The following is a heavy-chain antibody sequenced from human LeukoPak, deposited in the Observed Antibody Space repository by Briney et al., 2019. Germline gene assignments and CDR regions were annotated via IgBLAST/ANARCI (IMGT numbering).Heavy chain of an antibody. D-gene: IGHD2-15*01. CDR2: IHNSGNT. J-gene: IGHJ5*02. V-gene: IGHV4-59*12. CDR1: GVSISSYY. CDR3: ARVPGGYCSGGSCYAYNWFDP. Sequence: SETLSLTCTVSGVSISSYYWSWIRQPPGKGLEWIANIHNSGNTNYNPSLRSRVTISLDTSKNQFSLKLSSVTAADTAVYYCARVPGGYCSGGSCYAYNWFDPWGQGTLVTVSS.